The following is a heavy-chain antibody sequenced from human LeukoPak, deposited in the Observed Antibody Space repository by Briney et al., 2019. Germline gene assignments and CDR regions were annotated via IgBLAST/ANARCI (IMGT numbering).Heavy chain of an antibody. V-gene: IGHV1-69*01. J-gene: IGHJ4*02. D-gene: IGHD3-22*01. CDR2: IIPIFGTA. CDR1: GGTFSSYA. Sequence: SVKLSCKASGGTFSSYAICWARQAPGQGLKWMGGIIPIFGTANYAQKFQGRVTITADESTSTAYMELSSLRSEDTAVYYCAVGHSRGYSGSDWGQGHRVTVSS. CDR3: AVGHSRGYSGSD.